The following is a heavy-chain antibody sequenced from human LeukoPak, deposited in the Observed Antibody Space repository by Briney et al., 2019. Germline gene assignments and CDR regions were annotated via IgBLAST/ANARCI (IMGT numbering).Heavy chain of an antibody. CDR2: IYTSGST. CDR3: ARGEASAYYYMDV. J-gene: IGHJ6*03. CDR1: GGSISSYY. V-gene: IGHV4-4*09. D-gene: IGHD3-10*01. Sequence: PSETLSLTCTVSGGSISSYYWSWIRQPPGKGLEWIGYIYTSGSTNYNPSLKSRVTISVDTSKNQFSLKLSSVTAADTAVYYCARGEASAYYYMDVWGKGTTVTVSS.